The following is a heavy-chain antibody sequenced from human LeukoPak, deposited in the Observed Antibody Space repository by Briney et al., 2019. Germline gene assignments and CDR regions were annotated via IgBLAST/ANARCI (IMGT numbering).Heavy chain of an antibody. J-gene: IGHJ3*02. Sequence: GGSLRLSCAASGFTFSSYAMSWVRHAPGKGLEWVSAISGSGGSTYYADSVKGRFTISRDNSKNTLYLQMNSLRAEDTAVYYCAKELYSSSWYGARDDAFDIWGQGTTVTVSS. CDR3: AKELYSSSWYGARDDAFDI. CDR2: ISGSGGST. V-gene: IGHV3-23*01. D-gene: IGHD6-13*01. CDR1: GFTFSSYA.